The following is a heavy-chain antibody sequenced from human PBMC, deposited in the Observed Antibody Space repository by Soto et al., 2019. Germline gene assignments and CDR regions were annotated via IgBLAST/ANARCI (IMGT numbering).Heavy chain of an antibody. CDR2: IYPGDSDT. J-gene: IGHJ6*02. Sequence: PGESLKISCKGSGYSFTSYWIGWVRQMPGKGLERMGIIYPGDSDTRYSPSFQGQVTISADKSISTAYLQWSSLKASDTAMYYCARQATEGLDCSSGSCYPTPYYYYYGMDVWGQGTTVTVSS. CDR3: ARQATEGLDCSSGSCYPTPYYYYYGMDV. CDR1: GYSFTSYW. D-gene: IGHD2-15*01. V-gene: IGHV5-51*01.